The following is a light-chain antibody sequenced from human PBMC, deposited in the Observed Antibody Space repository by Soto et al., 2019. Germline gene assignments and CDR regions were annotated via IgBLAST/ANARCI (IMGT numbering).Light chain of an antibody. J-gene: IGLJ1*01. CDR3: CSYTNSNTLV. Sequence: QSALTQPASVSGSPGQSITISCTGTSSDVGGYNYVSWYQQHPGKAPKVMIYEVSNRPSGVSNRFSGSKSGNTASLTISGLQAEDEDDYYCCSYTNSNTLVFGTGTKLTVL. V-gene: IGLV2-14*01. CDR1: SSDVGGYNY. CDR2: EVS.